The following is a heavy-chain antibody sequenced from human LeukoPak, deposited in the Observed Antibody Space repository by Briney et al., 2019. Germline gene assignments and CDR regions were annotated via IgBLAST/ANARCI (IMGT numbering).Heavy chain of an antibody. D-gene: IGHD2-15*01. J-gene: IGHJ3*02. CDR1: GGSVSSSSYY. CDR3: ARGRMSWWWSSTHHAFDI. Sequence: PSETLSLTCTVSGGSVSSSSYYWGWIRQPPGKGLEWIGSIYYSGSTYYNPSLKSRVTISVDTSKNQFSLKLSSVTAADTAVYYCARGRMSWWWSSTHHAFDIWGQGTMVTVSS. CDR2: IYYSGST. V-gene: IGHV4-39*07.